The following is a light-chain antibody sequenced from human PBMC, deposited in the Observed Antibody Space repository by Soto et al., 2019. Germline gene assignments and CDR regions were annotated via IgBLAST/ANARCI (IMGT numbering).Light chain of an antibody. J-gene: IGLJ3*02. CDR2: EVY. CDR3: TSFTTSRIWV. Sequence: QSALTQPASVSGSPGQSITISCTGTSSDVGIYNYVSWYQQHPGKAPKLIICEVYNRPSGVSNRFSGSKSGNTASLTISGLRPEYEADYYCTSFTTSRIWVFGGGTKLTVL. V-gene: IGLV2-14*01. CDR1: SSDVGIYNY.